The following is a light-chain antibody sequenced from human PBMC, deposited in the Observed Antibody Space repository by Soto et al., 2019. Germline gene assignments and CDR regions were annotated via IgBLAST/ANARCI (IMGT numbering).Light chain of an antibody. CDR3: QQSFSTRPS. CDR2: AAS. J-gene: IGKJ5*01. CDR1: QSITKY. Sequence: VQLTQSPSSLSASVGDRVTVTCRASQSITKYLNWYQHKPGKAPKLLIYAASTLQTGVPSRFSGSGSGTDFTLTISSLQPEDFATYYCQQSFSTRPSFGQGTRLVIK. V-gene: IGKV1-39*01.